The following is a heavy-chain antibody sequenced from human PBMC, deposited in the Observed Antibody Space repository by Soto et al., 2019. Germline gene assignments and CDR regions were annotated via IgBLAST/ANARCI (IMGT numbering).Heavy chain of an antibody. J-gene: IGHJ6*02. D-gene: IGHD3-16*01. CDR3: AAERLMYGMDV. V-gene: IGHV1-58*01. Sequence: SVKVSFKASGFSSSDSVVQWVRQTRGHRLAWIGWIVVGSGDTNSAQKFQERVNITKDMSTSTANMEVSSLRSEATAVYYCAAERLMYGMDVWGQGTTVTVSS. CDR1: GFSSSDSV. CDR2: IVVGSGDT.